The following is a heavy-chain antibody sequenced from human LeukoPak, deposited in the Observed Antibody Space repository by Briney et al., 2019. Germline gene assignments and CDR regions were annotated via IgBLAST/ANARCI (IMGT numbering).Heavy chain of an antibody. CDR2: ISYDGSNK. CDR3: ARDSETGWYFDL. CDR1: GFTFSSYG. Sequence: GGSLRLSCAASGFTFSSYGMHWVRQAPGKGLEWVAVISYDGSNKYYADSVKGRFTISRDNSKNTLYLQMNSLRAEDTAVYYCARDSETGWYFDLWGRGTLVTVSS. J-gene: IGHJ2*01. V-gene: IGHV3-30*03.